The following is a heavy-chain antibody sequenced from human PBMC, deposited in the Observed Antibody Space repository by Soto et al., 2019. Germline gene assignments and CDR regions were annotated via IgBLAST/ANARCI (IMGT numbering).Heavy chain of an antibody. J-gene: IGHJ3*02. Sequence: ASVKVSCKASGYTFTGYYMHWVRQAPGQGLEWMGWINPNSGGTNYAQKFQGWVTMTRDTSISTAYMELSRLRSDDTAVYYCARGGYYYDSSGYGAFYIWGQGTMVTVSS. D-gene: IGHD3-22*01. CDR2: INPNSGGT. CDR1: GYTFTGYY. V-gene: IGHV1-2*04. CDR3: ARGGYYYDSSGYGAFYI.